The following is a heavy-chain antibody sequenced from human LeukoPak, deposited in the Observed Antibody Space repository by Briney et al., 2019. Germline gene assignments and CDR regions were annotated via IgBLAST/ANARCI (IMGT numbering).Heavy chain of an antibody. J-gene: IGHJ6*02. CDR2: ISSSGSTI. CDR1: GFTFSSYE. CDR3: AAPIFGELYPYGMDV. V-gene: IGHV3-48*03. D-gene: IGHD3-10*01. Sequence: GGSLRLSCAASGFTFSSYEMNWVRQAPGKGLEWVSYISSSGSTIYYADSVKGRFTISRDNAKNSLYLQMNSLRAEDTAVYYCAAPIFGELYPYGMDVWGQGTTVTASS.